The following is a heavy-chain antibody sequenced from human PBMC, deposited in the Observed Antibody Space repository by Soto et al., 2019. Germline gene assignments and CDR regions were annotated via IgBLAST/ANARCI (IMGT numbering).Heavy chain of an antibody. Sequence: LSLTCAVSGGSISSSNWWSWVRQPPGKGLEWIGEIYHSGSTNYNPSLKSRVTISVDKSKNQFSLKLSSVTAADTAVYYCARDRGSSSWYGDYYYGMDVWGQGTTVTVSS. V-gene: IGHV4-4*02. CDR1: GGSISSSNW. J-gene: IGHJ6*02. CDR3: ARDRGSSSWYGDYYYGMDV. CDR2: IYHSGST. D-gene: IGHD6-13*01.